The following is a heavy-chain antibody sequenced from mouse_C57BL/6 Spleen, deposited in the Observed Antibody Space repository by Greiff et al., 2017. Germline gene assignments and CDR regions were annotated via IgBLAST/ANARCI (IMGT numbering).Heavy chain of an antibody. V-gene: IGHV1-19*01. D-gene: IGHD1-1*01. CDR3: ARGDYYGSSHYYAMDY. Sequence: VQLQQSGPVLVKPGASVKMSCKASGYTFTDYYMNWVKQSHGKSLEWIGVINPYNGGTSYNQKFKGKATLTVDKSSSTAYMELNSLTSEDSAVYYCARGDYYGSSHYYAMDYWGQGTSVTVSS. CDR2: INPYNGGT. CDR1: GYTFTDYY. J-gene: IGHJ4*01.